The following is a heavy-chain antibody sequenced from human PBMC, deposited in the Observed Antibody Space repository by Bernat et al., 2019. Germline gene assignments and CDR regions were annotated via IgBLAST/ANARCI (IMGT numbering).Heavy chain of an antibody. V-gene: IGHV2-70*11. J-gene: IGHJ4*02. CDR2: IDWDDDK. CDR3: ARYYGDYSIDY. D-gene: IGHD4-17*01. CDR1: GFSLSTSGMC. Sequence: GAELVKPTQTLTLTCTFSGFSLSTSGMCVSWIRQPPGKALEWLARIDWDDDKYYSTPLKTRLTISKDTSKNQVVLTMTNMDPVDTATYDCARYYGDYSIDYWGQGTLVTVSS.